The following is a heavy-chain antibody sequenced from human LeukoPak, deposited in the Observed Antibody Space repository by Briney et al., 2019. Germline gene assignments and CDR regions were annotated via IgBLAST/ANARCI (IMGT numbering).Heavy chain of an antibody. Sequence: SETLSLTCTVSGGSISSNYWSWIRQPPGKGLEWIGYTYYSGSTNYNPSLKSRVTISVDTSKNQFSLKLSSVTAADTAIYYCARGSGTYLYPFDYWGQGTLVTVSS. CDR3: ARGSGTYLYPFDY. V-gene: IGHV4-59*08. CDR2: TYYSGST. J-gene: IGHJ4*02. D-gene: IGHD1-26*01. CDR1: GGSISSNY.